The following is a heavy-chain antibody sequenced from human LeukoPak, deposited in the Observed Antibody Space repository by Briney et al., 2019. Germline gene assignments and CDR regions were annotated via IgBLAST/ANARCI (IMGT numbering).Heavy chain of an antibody. CDR3: ATLTPYIAVAGSLSPPFDY. CDR2: INPSGGST. J-gene: IGHJ4*02. V-gene: IGHV1-46*03. CDR1: GYTFTSYY. D-gene: IGHD6-19*01. Sequence: ASVKVSCKASGYTFTSYYMHWVRQAPGQGLEWMGIINPSGGSTSYAQKFQGRVTMTRDTSTSTVYMELSSLRSEDPAVYYCATLTPYIAVAGSLSPPFDYWGQGTLVTVSS.